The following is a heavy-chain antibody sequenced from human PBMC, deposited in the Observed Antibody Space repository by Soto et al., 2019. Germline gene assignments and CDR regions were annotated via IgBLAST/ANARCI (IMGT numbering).Heavy chain of an antibody. CDR2: IRGSTYGSTT. CDR3: ARDGDFYGVDV. V-gene: IGHV3-49*04. J-gene: IGHJ6*02. CDR1: GFTFEDLV. D-gene: IGHD3-3*01. Sequence: GGSLSLSFTFFGFTFEDLVLLWVRQVPGKGLQWLGYIRGSTYGSTTEYDPSVRGRIIISRDDSKSIGYLQMNSLKSEDTAVYYCARDGDFYGVDVRGQGTTVTVSS.